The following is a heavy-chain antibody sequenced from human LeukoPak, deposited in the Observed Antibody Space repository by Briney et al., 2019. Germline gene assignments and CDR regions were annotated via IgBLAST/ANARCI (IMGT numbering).Heavy chain of an antibody. CDR2: IRSKANSYAP. CDR3: YWRYCSSTSCLLYGMDV. CDR1: GLTFSGSA. V-gene: IGHV3-73*01. D-gene: IGHD2-2*01. J-gene: IGHJ6*02. Sequence: GRSLTLSCPASGLTFSGSAMHWVRQASGKGLEWVGRIRSKANSYAPAYAASVKGRFTISRDDSKNTAYLQMNSLKTEDTAVYYCYWRYCSSTSCLLYGMDVWGQGTTVTVSS.